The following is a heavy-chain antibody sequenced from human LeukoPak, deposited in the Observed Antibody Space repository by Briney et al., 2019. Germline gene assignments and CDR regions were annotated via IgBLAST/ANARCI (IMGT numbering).Heavy chain of an antibody. D-gene: IGHD3-9*01. CDR2: ISSSGSTI. CDR1: GFTFSDYY. Sequence: GGSLRLSCAASGFTFSDYYMSWIRQAPGRGLEWVSYISSSGSTIYYADSVKGRFTISRDNAKNSLYLQMNSLRAEDTAVYYCARFNYDILTGSHGVFDYWGQGTLVTVSS. CDR3: ARFNYDILTGSHGVFDY. V-gene: IGHV3-11*04. J-gene: IGHJ4*02.